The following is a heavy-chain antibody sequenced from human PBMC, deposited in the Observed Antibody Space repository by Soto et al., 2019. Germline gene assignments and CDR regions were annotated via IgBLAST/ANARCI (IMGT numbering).Heavy chain of an antibody. V-gene: IGHV3-53*01. CDR2: IYSGGST. CDR1: GFTVSSNY. J-gene: IGHJ5*02. Sequence: QPGGSLRLSCAASGFTVSSNYMSWVRQAPGKGLEWVSVIYSGGSTYYADSVKGRFTISRDNSKNTLYLQMNSLRAEDTAVYYCARLGGSNVRWFDPWGQGTLVTVSS. D-gene: IGHD3-16*01. CDR3: ARLGGSNVRWFDP.